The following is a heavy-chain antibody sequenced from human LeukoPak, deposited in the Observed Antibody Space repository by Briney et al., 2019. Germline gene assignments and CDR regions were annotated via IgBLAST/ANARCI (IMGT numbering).Heavy chain of an antibody. V-gene: IGHV3-20*04. CDR3: ARDQTPDYYDSSGPQEFDP. D-gene: IGHD3-22*01. CDR1: GFTFDDYG. Sequence: GGSLRLSCAASGFTFDDYGMSWVRQAPGKGLEWVSGINWNGGSTGYADSVKGRFTISRDNAKNSLYLQMNSLRAEDTALYYCARDQTPDYYDSSGPQEFDPWGQGTLVTVSS. J-gene: IGHJ5*02. CDR2: INWNGGST.